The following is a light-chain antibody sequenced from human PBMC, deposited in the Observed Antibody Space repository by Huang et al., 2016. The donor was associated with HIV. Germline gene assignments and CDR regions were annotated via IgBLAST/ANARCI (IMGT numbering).Light chain of an antibody. Sequence: DIVTTQSPATLSVSPGERATLSCRASQRVSSNLAWYQQKPGQAPRLLIYGASTRATGIPARFSGSGSGTEFTLTISSLQSEDFAVDYCQQYNNWPPATFGPGTKVDIK. V-gene: IGKV3-15*01. CDR1: QRVSSN. CDR2: GAS. CDR3: QQYNNWPPAT. J-gene: IGKJ3*01.